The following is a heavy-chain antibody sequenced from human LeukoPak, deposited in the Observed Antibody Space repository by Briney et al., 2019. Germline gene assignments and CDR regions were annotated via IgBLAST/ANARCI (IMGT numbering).Heavy chain of an antibody. CDR3: ARNLGYCSSTSCYYDYYYGMDV. V-gene: IGHV1-69*13. CDR2: IIPIFGTA. D-gene: IGHD2-2*01. CDR1: GGTFSSYA. Sequence: SVKVSCKASGGTFSSYAISWVRQAPGQGLEWMGGIIPIFGTANYAQKFQGSVTITADESTSTAYMELSSLRSEDTAVYYCARNLGYCSSTSCYYDYYYGMDVWGQGTTVTVSS. J-gene: IGHJ6*02.